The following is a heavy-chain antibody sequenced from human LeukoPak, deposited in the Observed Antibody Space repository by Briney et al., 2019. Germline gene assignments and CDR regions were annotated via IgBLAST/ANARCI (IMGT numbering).Heavy chain of an antibody. Sequence: GGSLRLSCAASGFTVSSNYMSWVRQAPGKGLEWVSVIYSGGSTYYADSVKGRFTISRDNSKNTLYLQMNSLRAEDSAVYYCAREAYCGGDCYFNYFDYWGQGTLVTVSS. CDR1: GFTVSSNY. D-gene: IGHD2-21*02. CDR3: AREAYCGGDCYFNYFDY. J-gene: IGHJ4*02. CDR2: IYSGGST. V-gene: IGHV3-53*01.